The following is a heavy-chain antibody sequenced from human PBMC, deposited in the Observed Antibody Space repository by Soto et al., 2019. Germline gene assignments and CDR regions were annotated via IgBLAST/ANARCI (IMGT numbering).Heavy chain of an antibody. Sequence: QVQLVESGGGLVKPGGSLRLSCAASGFTFSDYMSWIRQAPGKGLEWVSYISSSGSTIYYADSVKGRFTISRDNAKNSLYLQMNSLRAEDTAVYYCARDTVVFDYWGQGTLVTFSS. CDR3: ARDTVVFDY. CDR2: ISSSGSTI. J-gene: IGHJ4*02. D-gene: IGHD4-17*01. V-gene: IGHV3-11*01. CDR1: GFTFSDY.